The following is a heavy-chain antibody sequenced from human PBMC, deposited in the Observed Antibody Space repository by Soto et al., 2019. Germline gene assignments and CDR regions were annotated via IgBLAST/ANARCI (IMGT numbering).Heavy chain of an antibody. D-gene: IGHD3-22*01. CDR2: ISGSGGNT. Sequence: LRLSCAGSGFTFITYAMSWVRQTPGKGLEWVSAISGSGGNTYYADSVKGRFTISRDNSKNTLYLQMNSLRAEDTAVYYCAKNPDSSGYYAFDYWGQGTLVTVSS. CDR1: GFTFITYA. V-gene: IGHV3-23*01. CDR3: AKNPDSSGYYAFDY. J-gene: IGHJ4*02.